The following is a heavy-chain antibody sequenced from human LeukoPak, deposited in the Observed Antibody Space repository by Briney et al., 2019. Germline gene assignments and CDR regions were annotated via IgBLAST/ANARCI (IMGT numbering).Heavy chain of an antibody. CDR2: IYSNGNT. V-gene: IGHV4-59*01. Sequence: SKTLSLTCIVSGGSFSSSYWSWIRQPPGKGLEWIAYIYSNGNTNSNPSLKSRVTIAVDTSQSQFSLKLSSVTAADTAVYYCARGLVGLTPHAGVFQIWGQGTKVTVSS. D-gene: IGHD1-26*01. CDR3: ARGLVGLTPHAGVFQI. J-gene: IGHJ3*02. CDR1: GGSFSSSY.